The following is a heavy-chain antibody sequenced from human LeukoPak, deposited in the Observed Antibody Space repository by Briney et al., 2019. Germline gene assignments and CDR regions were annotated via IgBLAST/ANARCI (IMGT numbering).Heavy chain of an antibody. Sequence: SVKVSCKASGGTFSSYAISWVRQAPGQGLEWMGGIIPIFGTANYAQKFQGRVTITTDESTSTAYMELSSLRAEDTALYYCAKVSYSGSYYYYGMDVWGQGTTVTVSS. CDR3: AKVSYSGSYYYYGMDV. D-gene: IGHD1-26*01. V-gene: IGHV1-69*05. CDR1: GGTFSSYA. CDR2: IIPIFGTA. J-gene: IGHJ6*02.